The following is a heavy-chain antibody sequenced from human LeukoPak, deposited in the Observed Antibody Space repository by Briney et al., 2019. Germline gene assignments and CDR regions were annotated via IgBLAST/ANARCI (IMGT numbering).Heavy chain of an antibody. CDR2: INAGNGNT. CDR1: GYTFTSYA. V-gene: IGHV1-3*03. CDR3: ARGYCSGGSCYGGNWFDS. D-gene: IGHD2-15*01. J-gene: IGHJ5*01. Sequence: GASVKVSCKASGYTFTSYAMHWVRQAPGQRLEWMGWINAGNGNTKYSQEFQGRVTITRDTSASTAYMELSSLRSEDMAVYYCARGYCSGGSCYGGNWFDSWGQGTLVTVSS.